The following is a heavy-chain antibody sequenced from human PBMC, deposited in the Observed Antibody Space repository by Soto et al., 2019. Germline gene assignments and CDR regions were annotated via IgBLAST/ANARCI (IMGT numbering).Heavy chain of an antibody. CDR2: INTYNGNT. V-gene: IGHV1-18*01. J-gene: IGHJ6*02. D-gene: IGHD3-16*01. CDR1: GYTFTRYG. Sequence: QVQLVQSGAEVKNPGASVKVSCKASGYTFTRYGIGWARQAPGQGLEWMGWINTYNGNTNYAQNVQGRVTLTTDTSTSTAYMELRSLRSTATAIYYCAMVDVYVTPSPQDVWGQGTTFIVSS. CDR3: AMVDVYVTPSPQDV.